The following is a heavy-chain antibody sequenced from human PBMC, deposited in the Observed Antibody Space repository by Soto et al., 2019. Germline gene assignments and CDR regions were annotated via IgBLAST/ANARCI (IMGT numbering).Heavy chain of an antibody. D-gene: IGHD3-10*01. CDR3: ARALTQDHYGSENYYYHMDV. Sequence: EVQLVESGGGLVKPGGSLRLSCAASGFTFTTYCMNWVRQAPGKGLEWVSSISGSTGYIYYADSVKGRFTISRDNAKNSLYLQMNSLKAEDTAVYYCARALTQDHYGSENYYYHMDVWGKGTTVTVSS. CDR1: GFTFTTYC. V-gene: IGHV3-21*01. J-gene: IGHJ6*03. CDR2: ISGSTGYI.